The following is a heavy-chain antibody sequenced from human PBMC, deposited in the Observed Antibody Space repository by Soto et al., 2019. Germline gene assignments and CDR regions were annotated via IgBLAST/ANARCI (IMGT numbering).Heavy chain of an antibody. Sequence: QVQLQESGPGLVKPSQTLSLTCTVSGGSISSGGYYWSWIRQHPGKGLEWIGYIYYSGSTYYNPSLKSRVTISVDTSKNQFSLKLSSVTAADTAVYYCEREAYCTNGVCGGIDYWGQGTLVTVSS. D-gene: IGHD2-8*01. V-gene: IGHV4-31*03. CDR1: GGSISSGGYY. J-gene: IGHJ4*02. CDR2: IYYSGST. CDR3: EREAYCTNGVCGGIDY.